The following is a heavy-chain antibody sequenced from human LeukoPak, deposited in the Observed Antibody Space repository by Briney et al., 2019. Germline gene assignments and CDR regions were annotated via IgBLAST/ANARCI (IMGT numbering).Heavy chain of an antibody. D-gene: IGHD6-13*01. Sequence: PGGSLRLSCVVSGFTVSSNYMSWVRQAPGKGLEWVSVLYSGGNTYHADSVEGRFTISRDNSKNTLYLQMNSLRAEDTAVYYCAREGASSSFGYWGQGTLVTVSS. J-gene: IGHJ4*02. CDR1: GFTVSSNY. V-gene: IGHV3-53*01. CDR2: LYSGGNT. CDR3: AREGASSSFGY.